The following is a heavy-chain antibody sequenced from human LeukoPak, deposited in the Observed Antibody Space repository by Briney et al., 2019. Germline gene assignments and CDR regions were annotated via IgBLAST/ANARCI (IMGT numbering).Heavy chain of an antibody. CDR2: INPNSGGT. CDR1: GYTFTGYY. Sequence: ASVKVSCEASGYTFTGYYMHWVRQAPGQGLEWMGWINPNSGGTNYAQKFQGRVTMTRDTSISTAYMELSRLRSDDTDVYYCARDTPHYCSSTSCPFDYWGQGTLVTVSS. J-gene: IGHJ4*02. CDR3: ARDTPHYCSSTSCPFDY. V-gene: IGHV1-2*02. D-gene: IGHD2-2*01.